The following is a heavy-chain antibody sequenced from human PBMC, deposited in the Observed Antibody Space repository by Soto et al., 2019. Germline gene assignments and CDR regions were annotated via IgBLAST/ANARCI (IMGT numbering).Heavy chain of an antibody. Sequence: SLRLSCIASGFIFSDYTVTWFRQAPGKGLEWVGFIRRKAYGGTTEYAASVRGRFTISRDDSKSVAYLQMNSPKTEDTGVYYCTTSPVAYGFDVWGQGTTVTVSS. D-gene: IGHD5-12*01. CDR1: GFIFSDYT. J-gene: IGHJ6*02. CDR3: TTSPVAYGFDV. CDR2: IRRKAYGGTT. V-gene: IGHV3-49*03.